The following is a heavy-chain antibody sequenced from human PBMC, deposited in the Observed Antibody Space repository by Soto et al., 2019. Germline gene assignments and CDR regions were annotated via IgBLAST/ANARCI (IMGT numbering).Heavy chain of an antibody. CDR2: IIPIFGTA. Sequence: GASVKVSCKASGGTFSSYAISWVRQAPGQGLEWMGGIIPIFGTANYAQKFQGRVTITADESTSTAYMEPSSLRSEDTAVYYCARGSLGDFWSGYYVDYWGQGTLVTVSS. J-gene: IGHJ4*02. V-gene: IGHV1-69*13. D-gene: IGHD3-3*01. CDR3: ARGSLGDFWSGYYVDY. CDR1: GGTFSSYA.